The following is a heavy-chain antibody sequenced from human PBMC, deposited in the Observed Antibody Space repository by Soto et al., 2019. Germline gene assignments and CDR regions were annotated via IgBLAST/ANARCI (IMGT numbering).Heavy chain of an antibody. D-gene: IGHD3-22*01. Sequence: SETLSLTCTVSGGSISSSSYYWGWIRQPPGKGLEWIGSIYYSGSTYYNPSLKSRVTISVDTSKNTLYLQMNSLRAEDTAVYYCARDFVTMIVGNFWDYWGQGTLVTVSS. CDR2: IYYSGST. J-gene: IGHJ4*02. CDR1: GGSISSSSYY. V-gene: IGHV4-39*02. CDR3: ARDFVTMIVGNFWDY.